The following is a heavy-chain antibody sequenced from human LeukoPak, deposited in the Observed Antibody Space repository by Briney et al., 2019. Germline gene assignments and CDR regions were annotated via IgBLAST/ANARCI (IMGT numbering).Heavy chain of an antibody. V-gene: IGHV1-18*01. CDR2: ISAYNGNT. CDR1: GYTFTSYG. Sequence: ASVKVSCKASGYTFTSYGISWVRQAPGQGLEWMGWISAYNGNTNYAQKLQGRVTMTTDTSTSTAYMELRSLRSDDTAVYYCARGGDYYDSSGYSDYWGQGTVVTVSS. CDR3: ARGGDYYDSSGYSDY. D-gene: IGHD3-22*01. J-gene: IGHJ4*02.